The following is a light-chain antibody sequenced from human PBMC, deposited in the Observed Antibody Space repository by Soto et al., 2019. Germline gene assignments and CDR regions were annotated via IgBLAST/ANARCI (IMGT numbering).Light chain of an antibody. Sequence: DIVLTQSPVYLPVTPGEPASISCRSSQSLLQRNGHNYLDWYVQKAGQSPHLLIYLASSRATGVPDRFSGSGSGTNFTLAISRVEAEDGGIYYCMQALQTPPWTFGQGTKVEIK. J-gene: IGKJ1*01. CDR2: LAS. CDR1: QSLLQRNGHNY. CDR3: MQALQTPPWT. V-gene: IGKV2-28*01.